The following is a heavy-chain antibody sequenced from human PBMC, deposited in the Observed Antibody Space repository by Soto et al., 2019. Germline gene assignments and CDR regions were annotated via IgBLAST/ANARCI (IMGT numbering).Heavy chain of an antibody. V-gene: IGHV4-39*01. J-gene: IGHJ4*02. CDR2: IYYNGKT. Sequence: SETLSLTCTVSGGYISSENYYWGWIRQPPGKGLEWIGVIYYNGKTYYNPSLESRVTISADTPKNQFSLRLTSVTAADTAVYYCAEIRHCSNGICYAGHWGQGTLVTVSS. CDR3: AEIRHCSNGICYAGH. CDR1: GGYISSENYY. D-gene: IGHD2-8*01.